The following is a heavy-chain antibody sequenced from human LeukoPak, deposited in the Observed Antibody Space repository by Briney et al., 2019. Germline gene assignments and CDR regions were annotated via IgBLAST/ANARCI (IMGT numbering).Heavy chain of an antibody. J-gene: IGHJ6*03. CDR3: ARDVEYSNIYYYYYMDV. Sequence: GGSLRLSCVPSGITSSNSALSWVRQAPGKGLEWVCGLNWNGVSTGYADSVKGRFTISRDNAKNFLYLQMNNVTVEDTALYHCARDVEYSNIYYYYYMDVWGKGTTVTV. CDR2: LNWNGVST. D-gene: IGHD6-6*01. V-gene: IGHV3-20*01. CDR1: GITSSNSA.